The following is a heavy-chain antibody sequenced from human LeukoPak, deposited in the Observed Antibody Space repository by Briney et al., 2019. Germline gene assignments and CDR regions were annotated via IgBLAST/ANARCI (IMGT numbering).Heavy chain of an antibody. J-gene: IGHJ4*02. D-gene: IGHD3-3*01. CDR1: GGSISSGGYS. CDR2: IYHSGST. V-gene: IGHV4-30-2*01. Sequence: PSETLSLTCAVSGGSISSGGYSWSWIRQPPGKGLEWIGYIYHSGSTYYNPSLKSRVTISVDTSKNQFSLKLSSVTAADTAVYYCARRSDFWSGYLGEYWGQGTLVTVSS. CDR3: ARRSDFWSGYLGEY.